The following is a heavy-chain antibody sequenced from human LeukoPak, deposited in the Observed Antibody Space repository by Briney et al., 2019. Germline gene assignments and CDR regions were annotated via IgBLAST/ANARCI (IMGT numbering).Heavy chain of an antibody. CDR3: AGGDTTLPTGSYLDY. Sequence: SETLSLTCIVSGGSISRYYWSWLRQPPGKGLEWIGHIYYTGIIYYNSSLKSRVAISVDTSRNQFSLRLSSVTASDTAVYYCAGGDTTLPTGSYLDYWGQGTLVTVSS. CDR2: IYYTGII. V-gene: IGHV4-59*01. J-gene: IGHJ4*02. D-gene: IGHD1-1*01. CDR1: GGSISRYY.